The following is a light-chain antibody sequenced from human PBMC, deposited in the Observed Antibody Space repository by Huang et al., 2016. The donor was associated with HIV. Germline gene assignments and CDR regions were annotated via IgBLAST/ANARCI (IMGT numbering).Light chain of an antibody. CDR3: QQYGSSPWT. V-gene: IGKV3-20*01. CDR2: SAS. J-gene: IGKJ1*01. CDR1: QSVNNNY. Sequence: EIVLTQSPGSLSLSPGEGATLSCRASQSVNNNYLAWYQQKPGQAPRLLIFSASNRATGIPDRFGGSGSGTDFTLTIRSLEPEYFAMYYCQQYGSSPWTFGQGTKVEVK.